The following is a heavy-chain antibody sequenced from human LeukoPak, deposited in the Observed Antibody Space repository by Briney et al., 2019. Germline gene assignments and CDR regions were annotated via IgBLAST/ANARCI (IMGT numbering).Heavy chain of an antibody. J-gene: IGHJ5*02. D-gene: IGHD6-13*01. CDR1: GYTFTGYY. CDR3: ARSIAAADYNWFDP. Sequence: ASVKVSCKASGYTFTGYYMHWVRQAPGQGLEWMGWINPNSGGTNYAQKFQGRVIMTRDTSISTAYMELSRLRSDDTAVYYCARSIAAADYNWFDPWGQGTLVTVSS. CDR2: INPNSGGT. V-gene: IGHV1-2*02.